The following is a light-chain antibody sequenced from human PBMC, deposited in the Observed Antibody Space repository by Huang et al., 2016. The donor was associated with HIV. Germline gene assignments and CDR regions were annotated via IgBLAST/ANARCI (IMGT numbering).Light chain of an antibody. J-gene: IGKJ4*01. CDR2: DAS. CDR1: RDINSA. CDR3: QQFNGFSLT. Sequence: AIQLTQSPPSLSASAGDRVTITCRASRDINSALAWYQQKPGKAPKLLIYDASNLKSGVPSRFSGSGSGTDFTLSISSLQPEDFATYYCQQFNGFSLTFGGGTRVEIK. V-gene: IGKV1-13*02.